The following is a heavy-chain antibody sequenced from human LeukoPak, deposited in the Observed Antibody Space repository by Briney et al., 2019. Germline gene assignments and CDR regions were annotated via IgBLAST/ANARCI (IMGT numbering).Heavy chain of an antibody. V-gene: IGHV1-8*03. D-gene: IGHD4-23*01. J-gene: IGHJ3*02. Sequence: ASVKVSCKASAYGFSTYDINWVRQATGQGLEWMGWMNPDSGDTGYAQKFQGRVTITRNTSISTAYMELSSLKSDDTAVYYCARRLGLRWDLQAFDIWGQGTMVTVSS. CDR3: ARRLGLRWDLQAFDI. CDR2: MNPDSGDT. CDR1: AYGFSTYD.